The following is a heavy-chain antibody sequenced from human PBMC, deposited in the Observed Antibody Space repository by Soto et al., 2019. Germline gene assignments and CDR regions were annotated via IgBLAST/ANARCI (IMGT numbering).Heavy chain of an antibody. CDR2: IYYSGST. D-gene: IGHD3-10*01. V-gene: IGHV4-30-4*01. J-gene: IGHJ4*02. CDR1: GGSISSGDYY. CDR3: ASLYGSGSYLFDY. Sequence: SLTCTVSGGSISSGDYYWSWIRQPPGKGLEWIGYIYYSGSTYYNPSLKSRVTISVDTSKNQFSLKLSSVTAADTAVYYCASLYGSGSYLFDYWGQGTLVTVSS.